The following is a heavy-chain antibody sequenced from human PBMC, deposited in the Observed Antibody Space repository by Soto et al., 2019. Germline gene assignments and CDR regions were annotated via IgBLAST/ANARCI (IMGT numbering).Heavy chain of an antibody. CDR2: ISSSSSYI. J-gene: IGHJ1*01. CDR1: VFTFSRYS. D-gene: IGHD6-19*01. V-gene: IGHV3-21*01. CDR3: ASGDSSGPPGA. Sequence: EVQLVESGGGLVKPGGSLRLSCADSVFTFSRYSMNWVRHAPGKGLEWVSSISSSSSYIYYADSVKGRFTISRDNAKNSLYLQMNSLRAEDTAVYYGASGDSSGPPGAWGQGTLVTVSS.